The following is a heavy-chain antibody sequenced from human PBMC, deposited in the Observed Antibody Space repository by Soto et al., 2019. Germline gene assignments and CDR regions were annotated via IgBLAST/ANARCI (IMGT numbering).Heavy chain of an antibody. Sequence: QVQLVQSGAEVKKPGASVKVSCKASGYTFTSYDINWVRQATGQGLEWMGWMNPNSGNTGSAQKFQGRVTMTRNTSISTAYMELSSLRSEDTAVYYCARWPDGYYYYGMDVWCQGTTVTVSS. J-gene: IGHJ6*02. CDR1: GYTFTSYD. CDR2: MNPNSGNT. CDR3: ARWPDGYYYYGMDV. V-gene: IGHV1-8*01.